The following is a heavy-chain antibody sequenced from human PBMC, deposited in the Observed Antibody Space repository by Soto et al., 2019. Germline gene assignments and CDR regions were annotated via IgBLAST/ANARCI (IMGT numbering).Heavy chain of an antibody. J-gene: IGHJ4*01. CDR3: ARRSDDSSGSYGTYYFDY. CDR2: IIPIFDIA. V-gene: IGHV1-69*13. Sequence: VEVSSKAPRDTFSSHAIKWGRQGPGKRVEWVGGIIPIFDIANYAQKFQGRVTLTADESTSTAYMELSSLRSEDTAVYYCARRSDDSSGSYGTYYFDYWGQGTLVTVSS. CDR1: RDTFSSHA. D-gene: IGHD3-22*01.